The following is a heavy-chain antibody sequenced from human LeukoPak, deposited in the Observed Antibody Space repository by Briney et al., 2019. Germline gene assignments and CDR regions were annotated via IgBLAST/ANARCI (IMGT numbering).Heavy chain of an antibody. CDR1: GGSITSHY. CDR2: IYISGST. D-gene: IGHD6-13*01. V-gene: IGHV4-4*07. CDR3: ARDTPPQHLVY. J-gene: IGHJ4*02. Sequence: PSETLSLTCTVSGGSITSHYWTWIRQPAGKGLEWIGRIYISGSTNCNPSLKSRVTMSVDTSKNQFSLNLSSVTAADTAVYYCARDTPPQHLVYWGQGILVTVSS.